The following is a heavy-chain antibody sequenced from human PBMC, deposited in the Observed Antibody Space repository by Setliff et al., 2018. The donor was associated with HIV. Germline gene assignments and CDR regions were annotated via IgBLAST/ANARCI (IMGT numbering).Heavy chain of an antibody. CDR2: IYYSGST. Sequence: PSETLSLTCTVSGGSISSSSYYWGWIRQPPGKGLEWIGSIYYSGSTCYNPSLKSRVTISVDTSKNQFSLKLSSVTAADTAVYYCARQVAYYYDSSGYYYDYYYYMDVWGKGTTVTVSS. CDR3: ARQVAYYYDSSGYYYDYYYYMDV. D-gene: IGHD3-22*01. CDR1: GGSISSSSYY. V-gene: IGHV4-39*01. J-gene: IGHJ6*03.